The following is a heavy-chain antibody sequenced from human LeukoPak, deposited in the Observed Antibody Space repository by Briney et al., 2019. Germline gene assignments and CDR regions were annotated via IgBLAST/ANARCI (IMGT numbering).Heavy chain of an antibody. Sequence: SETLSLTCTLSGGSISSRGYYWGWIRQPPGKGLEWIGCIYNSGSTYYNPSLKSRVTISVDTSKNQCSLKLSSVTAADTAVYYCTVAAVDDALDIWAQGTMVTVSS. J-gene: IGHJ3*02. V-gene: IGHV4-39*01. CDR2: IYNSGST. CDR1: GGSISSRGYY. D-gene: IGHD6-19*01. CDR3: TVAAVDDALDI.